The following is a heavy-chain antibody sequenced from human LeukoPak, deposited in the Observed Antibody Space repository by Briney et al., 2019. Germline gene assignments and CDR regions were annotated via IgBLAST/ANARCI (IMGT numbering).Heavy chain of an antibody. V-gene: IGHV4-38-2*02. Sequence: PSETLSLTCTVSGYSISSGYYWGWIRQPPGKGLEWIGSIYHSGSTYYNPSLKSRVTISVDTSKNQFSLKLSSVTAADTAVYYCARVIWISDYVWGSYRQPAFDYWGQGTLVTVSS. J-gene: IGHJ4*02. D-gene: IGHD3-16*02. CDR3: ARVIWISDYVWGSYRQPAFDY. CDR1: GYSISSGYY. CDR2: IYHSGST.